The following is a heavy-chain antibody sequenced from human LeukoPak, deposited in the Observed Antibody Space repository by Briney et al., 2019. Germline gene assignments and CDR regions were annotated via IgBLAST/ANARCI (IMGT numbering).Heavy chain of an antibody. CDR2: IWYDGSNK. J-gene: IGHJ4*02. D-gene: IGHD5-12*01. Sequence: GRSLRLSCAASGFTFSSYGMHWVRQAPGKGLEWVAVIWYDGSNKYYADSVKGRFTISRDNSKNTLYLQMNSLRAEDTAVYYCARDNRGYGGFDYWGQGTLVTVSS. V-gene: IGHV3-33*01. CDR3: ARDNRGYGGFDY. CDR1: GFTFSSYG.